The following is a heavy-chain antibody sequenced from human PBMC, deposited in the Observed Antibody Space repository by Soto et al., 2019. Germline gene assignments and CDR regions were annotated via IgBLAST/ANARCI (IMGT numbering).Heavy chain of an antibody. V-gene: IGHV4-4*02. CDR3: ATSTRGDDFDS. D-gene: IGHD3-10*01. CDR1: SDSITKSNW. CDR2: MYDTGSI. J-gene: IGHJ4*02. Sequence: QVQVQESGPGLVKPSGTLSLTCAVSSDSITKSNWRTWVRQPPGKGLEWIGDMYDTGSIFYNPSLKSRVTISVDKSNNQFSLGLSSVTAADTAIYYCATSTRGDDFDSWGQGTLVTVSS.